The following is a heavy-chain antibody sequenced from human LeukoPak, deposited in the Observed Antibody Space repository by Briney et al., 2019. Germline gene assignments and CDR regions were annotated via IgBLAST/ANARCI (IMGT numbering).Heavy chain of an antibody. Sequence: ASVKVSCKASGYTFTGYYMHWVRQAPGQGLEWMGWINPNSGGTNYAQKFQGRVTMTRDTSISTAYMELSRLRSDDTAGYYCARARGIAGGGPGAYWGEGPLVTVS. CDR1: GYTFTGYY. CDR3: ARARGIAGGGPGAY. J-gene: IGHJ4*02. CDR2: INPNSGGT. D-gene: IGHD6-19*01. V-gene: IGHV1-2*02.